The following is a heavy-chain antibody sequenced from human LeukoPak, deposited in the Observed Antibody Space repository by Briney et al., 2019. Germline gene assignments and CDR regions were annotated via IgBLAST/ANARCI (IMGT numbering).Heavy chain of an antibody. CDR2: IYYSGST. J-gene: IGHJ4*02. D-gene: IGHD3-16*01. CDR3: ARDRVLPHGGVDY. CDR1: GGSISSGGYY. V-gene: IGHV4-31*03. Sequence: PSQTLSLTCTVSGGSISSGGYYWSWIRQHPGKGLEWIGYIYYSGSTYYNPSLKSRVTISVDTSKNQFSLQLNSVTPEDTAVYYCARDRVLPHGGVDYWGQGTLVTVSS.